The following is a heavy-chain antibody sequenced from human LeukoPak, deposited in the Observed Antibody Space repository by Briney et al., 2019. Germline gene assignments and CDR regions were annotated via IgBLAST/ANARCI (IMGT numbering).Heavy chain of an antibody. V-gene: IGHV4-39*07. CDR3: ARDRGWELDY. CDR1: GGSISSSSYH. D-gene: IGHD1-26*01. J-gene: IGHJ4*02. Sequence: PSETLSLTCTVSGGSISSSSYHWGWIRQPPGKGLEWIGSIYYSGSTYYNPSLKSRVTISVDTSKNQFSLKLSSVTAADTAVYYCARDRGWELDYWGQGTLVTVSS. CDR2: IYYSGST.